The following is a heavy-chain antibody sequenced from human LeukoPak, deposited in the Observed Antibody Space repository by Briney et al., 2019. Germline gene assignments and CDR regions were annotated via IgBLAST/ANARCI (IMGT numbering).Heavy chain of an antibody. V-gene: IGHV1-2*02. CDR1: GYTFTTYY. CDR3: AISVEMAAMPSYDY. Sequence: GASVKVSCKASGYTFTTYYMHWVRQAPGQGLGWMGRINSNSGGTNYAQKFQGRVTMTRDTSIRTAYMELSRLTSDDTAVYYCAISVEMAAMPSYDYWGQGTLVTVSS. J-gene: IGHJ4*02. CDR2: INSNSGGT. D-gene: IGHD5-24*01.